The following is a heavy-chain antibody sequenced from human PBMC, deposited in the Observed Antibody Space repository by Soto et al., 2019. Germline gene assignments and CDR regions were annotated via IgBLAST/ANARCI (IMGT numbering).Heavy chain of an antibody. CDR1: AFAFSDFY. J-gene: IGHJ6*02. Sequence: GSLRLSCAASAFAFSDFYMSWTRQAPGKGLGWISYISGGGTTGFYADSGKGRFTISRDNAQKSLYLQMDSLTSEDTAIYYCARDREPSVYHGMAVWGQGTTVTVSS. CDR3: ARDREPSVYHGMAV. CDR2: ISGGGTTG. V-gene: IGHV3-11*01.